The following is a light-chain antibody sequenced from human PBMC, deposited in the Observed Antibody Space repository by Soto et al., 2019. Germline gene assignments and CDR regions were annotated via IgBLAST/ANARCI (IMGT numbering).Light chain of an antibody. J-gene: IGLJ3*02. CDR3: QTWGDGIWV. CDR1: SGHSRYA. V-gene: IGLV4-69*01. CDR2: LNGDGSH. Sequence: QPVLTQSPSASASLGASVKLTCTLSSGHSRYAIAWHQQQPERGPRFLMKLNGDGSHNKGDVIPDRFSGSSSGAARYLTISSLQSEDEADYYCQTWGDGIWVFGGGTKLAVL.